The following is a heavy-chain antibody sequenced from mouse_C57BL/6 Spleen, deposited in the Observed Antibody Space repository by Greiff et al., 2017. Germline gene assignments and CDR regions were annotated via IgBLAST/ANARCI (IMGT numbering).Heavy chain of an antibody. V-gene: IGHV1-42*01. D-gene: IGHD2-5*01. CDR2: INPSTGGT. CDR1: GYSFTGYY. CDR3: ARRGSNYERYWYFDV. J-gene: IGHJ1*03. Sequence: VHVKQSGPELVKPGASVKISCTASGYSFTGYYMNWVKQSPEKSLEWIGEINPSTGGTTYNQKFKAKATLTVDKSSITAYMQLKSLTSEDSAVYYGARRGSNYERYWYFDVWGTGTTVTVSS.